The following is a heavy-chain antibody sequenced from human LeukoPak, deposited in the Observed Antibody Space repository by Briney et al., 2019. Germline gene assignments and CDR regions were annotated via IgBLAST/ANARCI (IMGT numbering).Heavy chain of an antibody. CDR3: AREPELYGGPGVAYYAMDV. Sequence: GESLKISCKGSGYSFTNYWIAWVRPMPGKGLEWMGIIYPGDSDTRYSPSFQGQVTISADKSISTAYLQWSSLKASDTAMYYCAREPELYGGPGVAYYAMDVWGQGTTVTVSS. CDR1: GYSFTNYW. J-gene: IGHJ6*02. CDR2: IYPGDSDT. V-gene: IGHV5-51*01. D-gene: IGHD4-23*01.